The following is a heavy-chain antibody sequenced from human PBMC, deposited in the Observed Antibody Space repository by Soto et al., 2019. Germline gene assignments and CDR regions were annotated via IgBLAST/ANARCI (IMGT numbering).Heavy chain of an antibody. J-gene: IGHJ4*02. D-gene: IGHD3-10*01. V-gene: IGHV4-59*01. CDR3: ARDGYDGSGSPYPAY. CDR2: IYYLGST. CDR1: GGSMSEYF. Sequence: NPSETLSLTCSVSGGSMSEYFWSWIRQSPGKGLEWIGYIYYLGSTDYNPSLKSRVTISVDTSKRQFSLRLTSVTAADTAVYYCARDGYDGSGSPYPAYWGPGTQVTVYS.